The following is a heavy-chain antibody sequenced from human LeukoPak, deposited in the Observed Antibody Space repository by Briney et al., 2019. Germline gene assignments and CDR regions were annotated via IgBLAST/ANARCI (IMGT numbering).Heavy chain of an antibody. V-gene: IGHV3-21*01. CDR1: GFTFSSYS. Sequence: GGSLRLSCAASGFTFSSYSMNWVRQAPGKGLEWVSSISSSSSYIYYADSVKGRFTISRDNAKNSLYLQMNSLRAEDTAVYYCARDEDYYDSSGYYYVYWGQGTLVTVSS. CDR2: ISSSSSYI. J-gene: IGHJ4*02. CDR3: ARDEDYYDSSGYYYVY. D-gene: IGHD3-22*01.